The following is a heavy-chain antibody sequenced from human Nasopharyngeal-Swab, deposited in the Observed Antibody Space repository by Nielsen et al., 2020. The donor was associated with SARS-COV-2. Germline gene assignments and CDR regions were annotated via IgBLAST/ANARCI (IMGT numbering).Heavy chain of an antibody. V-gene: IGHV4-34*01. D-gene: IGHD1-1*01. J-gene: IGHJ6*02. CDR2: IVHSGST. CDR3: ARGNNWNYAMDV. CDR1: GGSFSDYY. Sequence: GSLRLSCAVYGGSFSDYYWSWIRQPPGKGLEWIGEIVHSGSTYYNPSLESRVTMSVDTSKNQFSLKLSSVTAADTAVYYCARGNNWNYAMDVWGQGTTVTVSS.